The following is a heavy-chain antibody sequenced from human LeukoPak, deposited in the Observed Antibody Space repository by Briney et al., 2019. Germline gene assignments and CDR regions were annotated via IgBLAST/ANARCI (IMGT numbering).Heavy chain of an antibody. CDR3: ARSGFLAARRGFYYYYYMDV. D-gene: IGHD6-6*01. CDR2: INHSGST. Sequence: WDTLSLTCAVYGGSFSGYYWSWIRQPPGKGLEWIGEINHSGSTNYNPSLKSRVTISVDTSKNQFSLKLSSVTAADTAVYYCARSGFLAARRGFYYYYYMDVWGKGTTVTVSS. CDR1: GGSFSGYY. V-gene: IGHV4-34*01. J-gene: IGHJ6*03.